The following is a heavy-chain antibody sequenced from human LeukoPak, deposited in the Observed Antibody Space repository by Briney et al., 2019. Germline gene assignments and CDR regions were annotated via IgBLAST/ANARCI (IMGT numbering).Heavy chain of an antibody. CDR2: ISSSSSYI. V-gene: IGHV3-21*04. CDR1: GFTFSSYS. D-gene: IGHD6-13*01. Sequence: GGSLRLSCAASGFTFSSYSMNWVRQAPGKGLEWVSSISSSSSYIYYADSVKGRFTISRDNSKNTLYLQMNSLRAEDTAVYYSAKEDIAALIDYWGQGTLVTVSS. CDR3: AKEDIAALIDY. J-gene: IGHJ4*02.